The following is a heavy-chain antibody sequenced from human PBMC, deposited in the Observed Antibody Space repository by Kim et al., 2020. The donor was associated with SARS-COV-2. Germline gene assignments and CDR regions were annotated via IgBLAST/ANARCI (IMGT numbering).Heavy chain of an antibody. V-gene: IGHV3-15*01. CDR3: TTDRLGSLYAFDI. D-gene: IGHD1-26*01. J-gene: IGHJ3*02. Sequence: AAPVKGRFTISRDDSKNTLYLQMNSLKTEDTAVYYCTTDRLGSLYAFDIWGQGTMVTVSA.